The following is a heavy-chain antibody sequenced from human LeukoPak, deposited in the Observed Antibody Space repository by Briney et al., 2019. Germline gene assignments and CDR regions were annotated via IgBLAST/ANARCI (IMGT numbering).Heavy chain of an antibody. J-gene: IGHJ4*02. CDR1: GGSISSSSYY. V-gene: IGHV4-39*01. D-gene: IGHD6-19*01. CDR3: ARHSSGRYNYFDY. CDR2: MYYSGST. Sequence: SETLSLTCTVSGGSISSSSYYWGWIRQPPGKGLEWIGSMYYSGSTYYNPSLKSRVTISVDTSKNQFSLKLSSVTAADTAVYYCARHSSGRYNYFDYWGQGTLVTVSS.